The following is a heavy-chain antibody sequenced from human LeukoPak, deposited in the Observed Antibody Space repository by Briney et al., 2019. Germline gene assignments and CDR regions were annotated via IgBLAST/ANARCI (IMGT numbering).Heavy chain of an antibody. CDR1: GFTFSTYA. CDR2: ISYDGSNK. V-gene: IGHV3-30-3*01. CDR3: AKDPFKLGIDLSYFDY. D-gene: IGHD7-27*01. J-gene: IGHJ4*02. Sequence: GGSLRLSCAASGFTFSTYAMHWVRQAPGTGLEWLAVISYDGSNKYYADSVKGRFTISRDNSKNTLYLQMISLRAEDTAVYYCAKDPFKLGIDLSYFDYWGQGTLVTVSS.